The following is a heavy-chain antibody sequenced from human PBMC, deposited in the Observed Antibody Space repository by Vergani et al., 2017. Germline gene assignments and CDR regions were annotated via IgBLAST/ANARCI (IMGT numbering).Heavy chain of an antibody. CDR1: GYSFTSYW. J-gene: IGHJ4*02. V-gene: IGHV5-51*01. CDR2: IYSGDSDT. Sequence: EVPLVQSGAEVKKPGESLKISCKGSGYSFTSYWIGWVRQMPGKGLEWMGIIYSGDSDTRYSPSFQGQGTISADNSISTAYLQWSSLKASDTAMYYCARHHSLFEDSSSWIDYWGQGTLVTVSS. D-gene: IGHD6-6*01. CDR3: ARHHSLFEDSSSWIDY.